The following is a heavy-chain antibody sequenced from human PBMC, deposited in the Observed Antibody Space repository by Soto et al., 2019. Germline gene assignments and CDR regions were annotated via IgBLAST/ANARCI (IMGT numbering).Heavy chain of an antibody. CDR2: VNSNSGTI. CDR3: STDGCLF. Sequence: PGGSLRLSCAVSGFTFSDYSMNWVRQAPGKGLEWISYVNSNSGTIYYADSVRGRFTISRDNAKNSLYLQMNSLRAEDTAVYYCSTDGCLFWGQGTLVTVSS. J-gene: IGHJ4*02. D-gene: IGHD3-16*01. V-gene: IGHV3-48*01. CDR1: GFTFSDYS.